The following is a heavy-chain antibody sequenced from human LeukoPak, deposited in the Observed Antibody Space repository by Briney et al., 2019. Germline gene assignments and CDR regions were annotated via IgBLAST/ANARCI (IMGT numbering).Heavy chain of an antibody. CDR2: IYYSGST. D-gene: IGHD1-26*01. Sequence: SETLSLTCTVSGGSISSYYWSWIRQPPGKGLEWIGCIYYSGSTNYNPSLKSRVTISVGTSKNQFSLKLSSVTAADTAVYYCARLNEWELFVDYWGQGTLVTVSS. CDR3: ARLNEWELFVDY. J-gene: IGHJ4*01. CDR1: GGSISSYY. V-gene: IGHV4-59*08.